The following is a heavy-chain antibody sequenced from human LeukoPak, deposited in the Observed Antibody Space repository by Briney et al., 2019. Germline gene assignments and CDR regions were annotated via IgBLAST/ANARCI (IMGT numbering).Heavy chain of an antibody. CDR3: ARVRSLRYFDWPYDY. V-gene: IGHV1-69*06. Sequence: GSSVKLSCKASGGTFSSYAIGWVRQAPGQGLEWMGGIIPIFGTANYAQKFQGRVTITADKSTSTAYMELSSLRSEDTAMYYCARVRSLRYFDWPYDYWGQGTLVTVSS. CDR2: IIPIFGTA. D-gene: IGHD3-9*01. J-gene: IGHJ4*02. CDR1: GGTFSSYA.